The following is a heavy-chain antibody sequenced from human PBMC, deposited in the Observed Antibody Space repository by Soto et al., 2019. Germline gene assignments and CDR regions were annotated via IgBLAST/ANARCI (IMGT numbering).Heavy chain of an antibody. CDR2: ISYDGSNK. D-gene: IGHD1-7*01. V-gene: IGHV3-30*18. J-gene: IGHJ6*02. CDR1: GFTFSSYG. Sequence: GGSLRLSCAASGFTFSSYGMHWVRQAPGKGLEWVAVISYDGSNKYYADSVKGRFTISRDNSKNTLYLQMNSLRAEDTAVYYCAKGVESTSEMPRNYDLYYYYGMDVWGQGTTVTVSS. CDR3: AKGVESTSEMPRNYDLYYYYGMDV.